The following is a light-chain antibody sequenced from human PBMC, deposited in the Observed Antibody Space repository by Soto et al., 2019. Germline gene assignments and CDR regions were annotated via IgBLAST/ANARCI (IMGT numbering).Light chain of an antibody. V-gene: IGLV2-11*01. CDR1: SSDVGGYKS. Sequence: QSALTQPRSVSGSPGQSVTISCTGTSSDVGGYKSVSWYQQHPGKAPKLMIYDVSKRPSGVPDRFSGSKSGNTASLTISGLQAEDEADYYCCSFAGTSDVFGTGTKVTVL. CDR3: CSFAGTSDV. CDR2: DVS. J-gene: IGLJ1*01.